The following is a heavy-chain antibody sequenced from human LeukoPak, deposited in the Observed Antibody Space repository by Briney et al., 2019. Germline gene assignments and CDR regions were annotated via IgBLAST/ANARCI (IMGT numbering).Heavy chain of an antibody. D-gene: IGHD3-10*01. CDR3: ARVVRDGVGSYHFDN. CDR2: INPSSGGT. Sequence: ASVKVSCKASGYTFTGYYMHWVRQAPGQGLEWMGWINPSSGGTNYAQKFQGRVTMTRDTSISTAYMELSRLRSDDTAVYYCARVVRDGVGSYHFDNWGQGTLVTVSS. V-gene: IGHV1-2*02. J-gene: IGHJ4*02. CDR1: GYTFTGYY.